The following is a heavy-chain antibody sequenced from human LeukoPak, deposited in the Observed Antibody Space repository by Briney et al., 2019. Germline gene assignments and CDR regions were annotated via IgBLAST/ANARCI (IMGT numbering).Heavy chain of an antibody. CDR2: INHSGST. J-gene: IGHJ5*02. D-gene: IGHD3-10*01. V-gene: IGHV4-34*01. CDR3: ASVQNYYGSGSFFRFGNWFDP. CDR1: GGSFSGYY. Sequence: SETLSLTCAVYGGSFSGYYWSWIRQPPGKGLEWIGEINHSGSTNYNPSLKSRVTISVDTSKNQFSLKLSSVTAADTAVYYCASVQNYYGSGSFFRFGNWFDPLGQGTLVTVCS.